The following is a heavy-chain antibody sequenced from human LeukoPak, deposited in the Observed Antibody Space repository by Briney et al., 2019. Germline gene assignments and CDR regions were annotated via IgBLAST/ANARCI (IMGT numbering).Heavy chain of an antibody. D-gene: IGHD6-6*01. CDR2: IYPSGGRT. Sequence: ASVQVSCKASGYTFSVYFINWVRQAPGQGLEWMGIIYPSGGRTNYAQKFQGRVTMTRDMSTSTVYMELSSLRSEDTAVYYCASRTRPDVGAFDIWGQGTMVTVSS. J-gene: IGHJ3*02. V-gene: IGHV1-46*01. CDR3: ASRTRPDVGAFDI. CDR1: GYTFSVYF.